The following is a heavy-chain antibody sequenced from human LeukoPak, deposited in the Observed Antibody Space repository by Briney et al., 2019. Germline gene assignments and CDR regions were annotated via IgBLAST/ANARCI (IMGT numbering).Heavy chain of an antibody. J-gene: IGHJ4*02. D-gene: IGHD5-18*01. Sequence: SETLSLTCTVSGVSISSYYWGWIRQPPGKGLEWIGSIYFSGSTYYNPSLKSRVTISVDTSKNHFSLKLSSVTAADTAVYYCARHGGSGYSSFDYWGREPWSPSPQ. V-gene: IGHV4-39*01. CDR2: IYFSGST. CDR1: GVSISSYY. CDR3: ARHGGSGYSSFDY.